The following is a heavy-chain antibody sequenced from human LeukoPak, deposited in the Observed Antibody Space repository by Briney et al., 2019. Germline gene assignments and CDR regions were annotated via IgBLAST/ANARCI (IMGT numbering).Heavy chain of an antibody. CDR1: GHSLSNYY. CDR3: AGVGGQRWRGLFDS. V-gene: IGHV4-59*01. CDR2: IYNSERT. Sequence: SETLSLTCTVSGHSLSNYYWRWMRQPPGKGLEWIGYIYNSERTNYNHSLKRRVTISADTSKNQFSLKLSSVTAAGTALYYCAGVGGQRWRGLFDSWGQGTLVTVSS. D-gene: IGHD6-25*01. J-gene: IGHJ4*02.